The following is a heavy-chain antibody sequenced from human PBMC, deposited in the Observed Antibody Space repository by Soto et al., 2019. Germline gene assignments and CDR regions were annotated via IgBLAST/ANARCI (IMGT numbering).Heavy chain of an antibody. V-gene: IGHV3-23*01. D-gene: IGHD4-4*01. CDR2: ISGGGSNT. CDR1: GFPLSSYV. Sequence: GGSLSLSCAASGFPLSSYVMAWVRQAPGKGLEWVSGISGGGSNTFYADSVKGRFTISRDNSKNTLLLQMNSLGAEDTAVYYCAKDSNKYSSSLRGRYFDYWGQGIGVTVSS. CDR3: AKDSNKYSSSLRGRYFDY. J-gene: IGHJ4*02.